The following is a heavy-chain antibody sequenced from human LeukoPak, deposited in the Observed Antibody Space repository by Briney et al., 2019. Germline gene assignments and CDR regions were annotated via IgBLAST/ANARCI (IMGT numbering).Heavy chain of an antibody. Sequence: SETLSLTCTVSGGSISSYYWSWIRQPAGKGLEWIGRIYTSGSTNYNPSLKSRVTMSVDTSKNQFSLKLSSVTAADTAVYYCARDPKNYAVGWYFDLWGRGTLVTVSS. V-gene: IGHV4-4*07. CDR3: ARDPKNYAVGWYFDL. D-gene: IGHD1-26*01. J-gene: IGHJ2*01. CDR1: GGSISSYY. CDR2: IYTSGST.